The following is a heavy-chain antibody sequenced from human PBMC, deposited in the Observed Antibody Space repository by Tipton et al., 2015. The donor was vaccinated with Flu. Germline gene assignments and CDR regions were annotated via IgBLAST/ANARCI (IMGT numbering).Heavy chain of an antibody. Sequence: TLSLTCTVSGGSISSYYWSWIRQPPGKGLEWIGYIYYSGSTNYNPSLKSRVTISVDTSKNQFSLKLSSVTAADTAVYYCARVSITIFGVVINSGCFGPWGQGTLVPLSS. V-gene: IGHV4-59*01. CDR2: IYYSGST. CDR1: GGSISSYY. CDR3: ARVSITIFGVVINSGCFGP. D-gene: IGHD3-3*01. J-gene: IGHJ5*02.